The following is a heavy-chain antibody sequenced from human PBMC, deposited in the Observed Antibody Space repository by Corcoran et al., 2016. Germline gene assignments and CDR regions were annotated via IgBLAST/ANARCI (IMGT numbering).Heavy chain of an antibody. CDR3: AGVGNSGSKVGLDY. D-gene: IGHD6-19*01. V-gene: IGHV4-38-2*02. CDR2: IHHSGNT. Sequence: QVQLQESGPGLVKPSETLSLTCTVSAYSISSGYYWGWIRQSPGKGLEWIGNIHHSGNTYYSPSLKSRVTIPVDVSKNQFSLNLNYVTAADTAVYYCAGVGNSGSKVGLDYWGQGTLVTVSS. CDR1: AYSISSGYY. J-gene: IGHJ4*02.